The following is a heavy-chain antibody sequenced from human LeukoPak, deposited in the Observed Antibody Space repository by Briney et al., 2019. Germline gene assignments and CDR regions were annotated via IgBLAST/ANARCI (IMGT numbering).Heavy chain of an antibody. J-gene: IGHJ2*01. CDR2: ISAYNGNT. V-gene: IGHV1-18*01. D-gene: IGHD1-26*01. Sequence: ASVKVSCKASGYTFTSYGISWVRQAPGQGLEWMGWISAYNGNTNYAQKLQGRVTMTTDTSTSTAYMELRSLRSDDTAVYYCARGPGGTVGATGGWYFDLWGRGTLVTVSS. CDR3: ARGPGGTVGATGGWYFDL. CDR1: GYTFTSYG.